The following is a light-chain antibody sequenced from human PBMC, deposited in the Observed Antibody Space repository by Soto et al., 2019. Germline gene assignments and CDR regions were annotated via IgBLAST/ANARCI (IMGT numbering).Light chain of an antibody. Sequence: EIVMTQSPATLSVSPGERATLSCRASQSVSSNLAWYQQKPGQAPRLLIYGASTRDTGIPARFSGSRSGSEFTLTIRRLQSEDFALYYCQQYNNWPRTFGQGTKVEIK. CDR2: GAS. V-gene: IGKV3-15*01. J-gene: IGKJ1*01. CDR1: QSVSSN. CDR3: QQYNNWPRT.